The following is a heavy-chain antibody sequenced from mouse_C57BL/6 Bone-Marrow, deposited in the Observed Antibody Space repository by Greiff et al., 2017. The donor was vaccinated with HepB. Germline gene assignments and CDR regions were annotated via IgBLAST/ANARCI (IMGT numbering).Heavy chain of an antibody. Sequence: DVMLVESGGGLVQPGGSLKLSCAASGFTFSDYYMYWVRQTPEKRLEWVAYISNGGGSTYYPDTVKGRFTISRDNAKNTLYLQMSRLKSEDTAMYYCARLNYGSSHWYFDVWGTGTTVTVSS. J-gene: IGHJ1*03. CDR3: ARLNYGSSHWYFDV. V-gene: IGHV5-12*01. CDR2: ISNGGGST. CDR1: GFTFSDYY. D-gene: IGHD1-1*01.